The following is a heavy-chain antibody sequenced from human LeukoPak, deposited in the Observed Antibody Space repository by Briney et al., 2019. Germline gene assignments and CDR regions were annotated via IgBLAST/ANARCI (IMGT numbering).Heavy chain of an antibody. D-gene: IGHD3-22*01. V-gene: IGHV3-48*03. J-gene: IGHJ4*02. Sequence: GGSLRLSCAASGFTLSSYEMNWVRQAPGKGLEWVSYMSSSGNSKHYADSVKGRFTISRDNAKNSPYLQMNSLRAEDTAVYYCAKDPYDISGYYYGPTGGVDYWGQGTLVTVSS. CDR3: AKDPYDISGYYYGPTGGVDY. CDR1: GFTLSSYE. CDR2: MSSSGNSK.